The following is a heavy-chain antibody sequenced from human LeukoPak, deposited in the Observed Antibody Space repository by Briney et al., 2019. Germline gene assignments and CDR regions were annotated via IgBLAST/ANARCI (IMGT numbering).Heavy chain of an antibody. D-gene: IGHD3-22*01. CDR3: AKDLSVYYYDSRVLDY. V-gene: IGHV3-30*02. Sequence: PGGSLRLSCAASGFTFSSYGMHWVRQAPGKGLEWVAFIRYDGSNKYYADSVKGRFTISGDNSKKTLYLQMNSLRPEDTAVYYCAKDLSVYYYDSRVLDYWGQGTLVTVSS. J-gene: IGHJ4*02. CDR1: GFTFSSYG. CDR2: IRYDGSNK.